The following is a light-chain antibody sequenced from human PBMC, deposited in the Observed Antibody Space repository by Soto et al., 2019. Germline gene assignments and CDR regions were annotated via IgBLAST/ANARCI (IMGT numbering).Light chain of an antibody. CDR1: QGISNW. CDR2: TGS. V-gene: IGKV1-12*01. Sequence: DIQMTQSPSSVSASVGDRVSITCRASQGISNWLAWYQQKPGRAPKLLIYTGSSLQSGVPSRFSGTGSGTDFTLTISSLQPEDVAXXXXXQAXSFPLTFGGGTKVEIK. J-gene: IGKJ4*01. CDR3: XQAXSFPLT.